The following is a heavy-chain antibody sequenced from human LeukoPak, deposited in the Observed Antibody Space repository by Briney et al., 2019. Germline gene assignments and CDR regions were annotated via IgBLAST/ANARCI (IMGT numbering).Heavy chain of an antibody. CDR1: GFPFSSYW. CDR2: IEQDGGEK. V-gene: IGHV3-7*01. CDR3: ARTPYYYGSGSCFDY. Sequence: GALRLSCAASGFPFSSYWMSWVRQAPGKGLEWVANIEQDGGEKNSLDSLKGRFSISRDNAKNSLYLQMNSLRSEDTAGYYCARTPYYYGSGSCFDYWGQGTLVTVSS. D-gene: IGHD3-10*01. J-gene: IGHJ4*02.